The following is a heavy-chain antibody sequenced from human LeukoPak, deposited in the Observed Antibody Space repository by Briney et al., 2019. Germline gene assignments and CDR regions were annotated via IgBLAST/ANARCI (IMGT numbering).Heavy chain of an antibody. V-gene: IGHV3-21*01. CDR3: ARIFRYQLVDYYALDV. CDR2: ISSNSAYI. Sequence: GGSLRLSCAASGFIFSDYAMDWVRQAPGKGLEWVSAISSNSAYIYYADSVKGRFTISRDNAKSSVSLQMNSLRDDDTAVYYCARIFRYQLVDYYALDVWGQGTTVTVSS. D-gene: IGHD2-2*01. J-gene: IGHJ6*02. CDR1: GFIFSDYA.